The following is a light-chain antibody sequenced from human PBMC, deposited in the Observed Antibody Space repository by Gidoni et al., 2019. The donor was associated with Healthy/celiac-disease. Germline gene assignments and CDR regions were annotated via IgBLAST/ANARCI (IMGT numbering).Light chain of an antibody. Sequence: EIVLTQSPATLSLSPGERATLSCRASQSVSSYLAWYQLLIYDASNRATGIPARFSGSGSGTDFTLTISSLEPEDFAVYYCQQRSNWPPLTFGGXTKVEIK. CDR3: QQRSNWPPLT. J-gene: IGKJ4*01. CDR2: DAS. V-gene: IGKV3-11*01. CDR1: QSVSSY.